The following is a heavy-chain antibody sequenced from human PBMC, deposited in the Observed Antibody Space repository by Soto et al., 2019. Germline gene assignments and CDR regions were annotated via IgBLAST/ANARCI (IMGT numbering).Heavy chain of an antibody. CDR3: ARDRIVGATKIYYGMDV. V-gene: IGHV3-33*01. D-gene: IGHD1-26*01. CDR2: IWYDGSNK. J-gene: IGHJ6*02. Sequence: QVQLVESGGGVVQPGRSLRLSCAASGFTFSSYGMHWVRQAPGKGLEWVAVIWYDGSNKYYADSVKGRFTISRDNSKNTLYLQMNSLRAEDTAVYYCARDRIVGATKIYYGMDVWGQGTTVNVSS. CDR1: GFTFSSYG.